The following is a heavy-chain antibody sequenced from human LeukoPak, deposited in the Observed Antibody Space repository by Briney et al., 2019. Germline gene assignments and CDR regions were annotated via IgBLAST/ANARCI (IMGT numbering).Heavy chain of an antibody. V-gene: IGHV1-69*13. J-gene: IGHJ3*02. Sequence: GASVKVSCKASGGTFSSYAISWVRQAPGQGLEWMGGITPIFGTANYAQKFQGRVTITADESTSTAYMELSSLRSEDTAVYYCARDTIFGVVTILHDAFDIWGQGTMVTVSS. D-gene: IGHD3-3*01. CDR3: ARDTIFGVVTILHDAFDI. CDR2: ITPIFGTA. CDR1: GGTFSSYA.